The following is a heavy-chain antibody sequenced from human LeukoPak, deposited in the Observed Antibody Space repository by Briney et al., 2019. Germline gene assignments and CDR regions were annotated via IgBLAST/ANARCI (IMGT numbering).Heavy chain of an antibody. CDR2: MNPNSGNT. J-gene: IGHJ6*02. D-gene: IGHD2-2*01. CDR1: GYTFTSYD. V-gene: IGHV1-8*01. Sequence: ASVKVSCKASGYTFTSYDINWVRQATGQGLEWMGWMNPNSGNTGYAQKFQGRVTMTRNTSISTAYMELSSLRSEDTAVYYCARVPQLTYYYGMDVWGQGTTVTVSS. CDR3: ARVPQLTYYYGMDV.